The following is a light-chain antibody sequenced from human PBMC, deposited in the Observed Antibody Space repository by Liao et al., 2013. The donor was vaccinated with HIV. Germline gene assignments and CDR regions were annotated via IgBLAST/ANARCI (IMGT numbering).Light chain of an antibody. V-gene: IGLV3-1*01. J-gene: IGLJ3*02. Sequence: SYELTQPPSVSVSPGQTASITCSGDKLGDKYACWYQQKPGQSPVLVIYQDSKRPSGIPERFSGSNSGNTATLTISGTQAMDEADYYCQVWDINTARVFGGGTKLTVL. CDR1: KLGDKY. CDR2: QDS. CDR3: QVWDINTARV.